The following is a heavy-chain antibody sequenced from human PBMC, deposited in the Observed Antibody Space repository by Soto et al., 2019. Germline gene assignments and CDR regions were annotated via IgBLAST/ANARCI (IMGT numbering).Heavy chain of an antibody. CDR2: INPNSGGT. CDR3: ARDLNPRSSAYDYGMDV. V-gene: IGHV1-2*04. CDR1: GYTFTCYY. Sequence: GASVKVSCKASGYTFTCYYMHWVRQAPGQGLEWMGWINPNSGGTNYAQKFQGWVTMTRDTSISTAYMELSRLRSDDTAVYYCARDLNPRSSAYDYGMDVWRQATTVTVS. J-gene: IGHJ6*02.